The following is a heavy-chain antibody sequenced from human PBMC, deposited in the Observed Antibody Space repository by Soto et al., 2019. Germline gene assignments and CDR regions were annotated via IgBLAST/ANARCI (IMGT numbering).Heavy chain of an antibody. CDR2: ICPGDSDT. CDR1: GYSFTSYW. J-gene: IGHJ6*02. D-gene: IGHD6-13*01. V-gene: IGHV5-51*01. CDR3: ARHSIAAAREEVYGMEV. Sequence: LGESLKISCKGSGYSFTSYWIGCVRQMPGKGLEWMGIICPGDSDTRYSPSFQGQVTISADKSISTAYLQWSGLKASDTAMYYCARHSIAAAREEVYGMEVWGQGTTVTVSS.